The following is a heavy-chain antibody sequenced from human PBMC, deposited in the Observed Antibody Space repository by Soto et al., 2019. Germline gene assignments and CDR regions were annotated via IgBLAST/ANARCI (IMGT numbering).Heavy chain of an antibody. V-gene: IGHV3-30*18. J-gene: IGHJ4*02. D-gene: IGHD3-9*01. Sequence: QVQLVESGGGVVQPGRSLRLSCAASGFTFSSYGMHWVRQAPGKGLEWVAVISYDGSNKYYADSVKGRFTISRDNYKHTLYLQMNSLRAEDTAVYYCAKDSQNYDILTGLFDYWGQGTLVTVSS. CDR2: ISYDGSNK. CDR3: AKDSQNYDILTGLFDY. CDR1: GFTFSSYG.